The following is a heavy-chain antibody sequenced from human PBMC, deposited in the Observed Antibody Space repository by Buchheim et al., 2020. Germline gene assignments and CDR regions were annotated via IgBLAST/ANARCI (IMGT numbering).Heavy chain of an antibody. CDR2: INHSGST. V-gene: IGHV4-34*01. J-gene: IGHJ6*02. CDR3: ARGQNRDGDYDFWSGYYPLYYYYYYGMDV. D-gene: IGHD3-3*01. Sequence: QVQLQQWGAGLLKPSETLSLTCAIYGGSFSGYYWSWIRQPPGKGLEWIGEINHSGSTNYNPSLKSRVTISVDTSTNQFSLKLSSVTAADTAVYYCARGQNRDGDYDFWSGYYPLYYYYYYGMDVWGQGTT. CDR1: GGSFSGYY.